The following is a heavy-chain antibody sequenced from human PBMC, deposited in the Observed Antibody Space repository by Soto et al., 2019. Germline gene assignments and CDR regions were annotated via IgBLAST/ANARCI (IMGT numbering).Heavy chain of an antibody. CDR2: ISGDRAYI. J-gene: IGHJ4*02. CDR3: ARQVYTVVTPMDF. D-gene: IGHD2-21*02. CDR1: GFTFSSYA. Sequence: GGSLRLSCAASGFTFSSYAMSWVRQAPGEGLEWVSYISGDRAYIYYADSVRGRFTISRDNAENSLYLQMDNLRDEDTALYYCARQVYTVVTPMDFWDQGTLVTVSS. V-gene: IGHV3-48*02.